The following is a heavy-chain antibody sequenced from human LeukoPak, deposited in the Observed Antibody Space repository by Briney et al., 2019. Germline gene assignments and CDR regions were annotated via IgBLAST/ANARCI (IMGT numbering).Heavy chain of an antibody. Sequence: GGSLRLSCAASGFTFSSYIMNWVRQAPGKGLEWVSSISSGSSNIYYRDSVKGRFTISRDNAKNSLYLQMNSLRAEDTAVYYCASEMKRGYWGQGTLVTVSP. V-gene: IGHV3-21*01. CDR1: GFTFSSYI. CDR3: ASEMKRGY. D-gene: IGHD5-24*01. J-gene: IGHJ4*02. CDR2: ISSGSSNI.